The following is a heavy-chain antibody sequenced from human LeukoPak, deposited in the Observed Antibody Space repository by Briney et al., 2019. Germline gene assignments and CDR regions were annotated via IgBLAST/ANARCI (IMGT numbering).Heavy chain of an antibody. V-gene: IGHV4-39*01. Sequence: SETLSLTCTVSGGSNSSSSYYWGWIRQPPGKGLEWIGTIYYSGSTYYNPSLKSRVTISVDTSKNQFSLKLSSVTAADTAVYYCARRGMAAAGFFDYWGQGTLVTVS. CDR2: IYYSGST. CDR1: GGSNSSSSYY. CDR3: ARRGMAAAGFFDY. D-gene: IGHD6-13*01. J-gene: IGHJ4*02.